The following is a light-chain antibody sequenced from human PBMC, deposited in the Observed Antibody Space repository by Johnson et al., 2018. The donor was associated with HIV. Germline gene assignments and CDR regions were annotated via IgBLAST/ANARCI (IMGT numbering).Light chain of an antibody. CDR2: ENN. J-gene: IGLJ1*01. CDR3: GTWDSSLSAYV. Sequence: HSVLTQPPSVSAAPGQKVTISCSGSSSNSGNNYVSWYQQLPGTAPKLLIYENNKRPSGIPDRFSGSKSGTSATLGITGLQTGDEADYYCGTWDSSLSAYVFGTGTKVTVL. CDR1: SSNSGNNY. V-gene: IGLV1-51*02.